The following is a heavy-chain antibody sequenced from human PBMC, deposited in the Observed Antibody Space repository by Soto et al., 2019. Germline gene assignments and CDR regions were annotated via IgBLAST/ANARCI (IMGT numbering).Heavy chain of an antibody. CDR3: AKSFSPGRWSYYFDY. V-gene: IGHV3-23*01. CDR1: GFTFSSYA. D-gene: IGHD1-26*01. J-gene: IGHJ4*02. Sequence: GGSLRLSCAASGFTFSSYAMSWVRQAPGKGLEWVSAISGSGGSTYYADSVKGRFTISRDNSKNTLYLQMNSLRAEDTAVYYCAKSFSPGRWSYYFDYWGQGTLVTVSS. CDR2: ISGSGGST.